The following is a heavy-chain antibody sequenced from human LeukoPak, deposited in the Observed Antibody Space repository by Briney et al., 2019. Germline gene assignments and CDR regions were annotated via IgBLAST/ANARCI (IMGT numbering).Heavy chain of an antibody. CDR2: IIPIFGTA. Sequence: ASVKVSCKASGGTFSSYAISWVRQAPGQGLEWMGGIIPIFGTANYAQKFQGRVTITADKSTSTAYMELRSLRSDDTAVYYCARDSSSWFYFDYWGQGTLVTVSS. CDR3: ARDSSSWFYFDY. CDR1: GGTFSSYA. J-gene: IGHJ4*02. D-gene: IGHD6-13*01. V-gene: IGHV1-69*06.